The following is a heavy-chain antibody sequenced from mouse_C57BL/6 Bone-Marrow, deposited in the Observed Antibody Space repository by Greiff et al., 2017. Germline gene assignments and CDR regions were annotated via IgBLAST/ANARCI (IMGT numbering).Heavy chain of an antibody. J-gene: IGHJ1*03. CDR3: TRPHYDSNYDWYFDV. D-gene: IGHD2-5*01. CDR2: IDPETGGT. Sequence: VQLQQSGAELVRPGASVTLSCKASGYTFTDYEMHWVKQTPVHGLEWIGAIDPETGGTAYNQKFKGKAILTADNSSSTAYMELRSLTSEDSAVYYCTRPHYDSNYDWYFDVWGTGTTVTVSS. CDR1: GYTFTDYE. V-gene: IGHV1-15*01.